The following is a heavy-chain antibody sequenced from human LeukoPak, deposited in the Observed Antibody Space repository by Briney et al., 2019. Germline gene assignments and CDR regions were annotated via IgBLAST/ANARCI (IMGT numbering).Heavy chain of an antibody. V-gene: IGHV4-30-4*08. D-gene: IGHD6-19*01. CDR3: ARVSGSGWYDISYYYYYYMDV. CDR2: IYYSGST. J-gene: IGHJ6*03. CDR1: GGSISSGDYY. Sequence: PSETLSLTRTVSGGSISSGDYYWSWIRQPPGKGLEWIGYIYYSGSTYYNPSLKSRVTISVDTSKNQFSLKLSSVTAADTAVYYCARVSGSGWYDISYYYYYYMDVWGKGTTVTVSS.